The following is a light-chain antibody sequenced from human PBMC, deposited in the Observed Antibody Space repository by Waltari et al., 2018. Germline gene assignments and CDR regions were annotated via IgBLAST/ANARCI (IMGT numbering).Light chain of an antibody. J-gene: IGKJ1*01. V-gene: IGKV3-11*01. CDR1: QSVSSS. CDR2: DAS. CDR3: QQRSNWLGT. Sequence: EIVLTQSPATLSLSPGERATLSCRASQSVSSSLAWYQQKPGQAPRLLIYDASNRATGVTARFSGSGSGTDFTLTISSLEPEDFAVYYCQQRSNWLGTFGQGTKVEIK.